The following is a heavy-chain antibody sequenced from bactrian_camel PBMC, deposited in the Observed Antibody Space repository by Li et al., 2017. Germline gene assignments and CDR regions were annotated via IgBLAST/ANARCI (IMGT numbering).Heavy chain of an antibody. CDR1: GSTSSTKS. CDR3: AADAWPEGSWPCCDFKY. CDR2: IYIDTDIT. J-gene: IGHJ4*01. D-gene: IGHD6*01. V-gene: IGHV3S42*01. Sequence: DVLLVESGGGSVQPGGSLRLSCIVSGSTSSTKSLGWFRQAPGKEREGVACIYIDTDITTYDASVKGRFTISQEKAKNTMYLQMNSLKPEDTAMYYCAADAWPEGSWPCCDFKYWGQGTQVTVS.